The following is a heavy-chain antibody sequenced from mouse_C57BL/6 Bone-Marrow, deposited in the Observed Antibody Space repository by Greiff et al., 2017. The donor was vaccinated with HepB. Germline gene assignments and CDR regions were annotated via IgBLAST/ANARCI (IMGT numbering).Heavy chain of an antibody. CDR1: GFNIKDDY. CDR3: TATLMDY. J-gene: IGHJ4*01. Sequence: VQLQQSGAELVRPGASVKLSCTASGFNIKDDYMHWVKQRPEQGLEWIGWIDPENGDTEYASKFQGKATITADTSSNTAYLQLSSLTAEDTAVYYCTATLMDYWGQGTSGTVSS. D-gene: IGHD1-1*01. V-gene: IGHV14-4*01. CDR2: IDPENGDT.